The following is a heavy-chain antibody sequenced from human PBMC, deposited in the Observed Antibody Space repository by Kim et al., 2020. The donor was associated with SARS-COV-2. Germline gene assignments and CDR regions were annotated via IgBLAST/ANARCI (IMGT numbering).Heavy chain of an antibody. CDR2: IYYSGNT. CDR3: AREWDIDSSGRPDAFDI. Sequence: SETLSLTCTVSGGSINSVDYYWSWVRQLPGKGLVWIGYIYYSGNTKYNPSLTSRVLISIDESKNQLSLKLNSVTAADTAVYYCAREWDIDSSGRPDAFDIWGRGTTVIVSS. J-gene: IGHJ3*02. V-gene: IGHV4-31*03. CDR1: GGSINSVDYY. D-gene: IGHD3-22*01.